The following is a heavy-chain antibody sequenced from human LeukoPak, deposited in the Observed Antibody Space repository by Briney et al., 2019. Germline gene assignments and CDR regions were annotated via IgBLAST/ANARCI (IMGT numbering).Heavy chain of an antibody. CDR1: GFTFSSYS. Sequence: GGSLRLSCAASGFTFSSYSMNWDRQAPGKGLEWVSSISSSSSYIYYADSVKGRFTISRDNAKNSLYLQMNSPRAEDTAVYYCARDRRGYSYGPLDGMDVWGQGTTVTVSS. CDR3: ARDRRGYSYGPLDGMDV. V-gene: IGHV3-21*01. CDR2: ISSSSSYI. D-gene: IGHD5-18*01. J-gene: IGHJ6*02.